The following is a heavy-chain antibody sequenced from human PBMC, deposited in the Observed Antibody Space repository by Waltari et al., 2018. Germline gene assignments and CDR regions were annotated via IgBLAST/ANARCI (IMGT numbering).Heavy chain of an antibody. J-gene: IGHJ4*02. CDR2: IYTSGST. Sequence: QVQLQESGPGLVKPSQTLSLTCTVSGGSISSGSYYWSGIRQPAGKGLEWIGYIYTSGSTNYNPSLKSRVTISVDTSKNQFSLKLSSVTAADTAVYYCARDGSGTRGPHWGQGTLVTVSS. D-gene: IGHD3-10*01. V-gene: IGHV4-61*09. CDR1: GGSISSGSYY. CDR3: ARDGSGTRGPH.